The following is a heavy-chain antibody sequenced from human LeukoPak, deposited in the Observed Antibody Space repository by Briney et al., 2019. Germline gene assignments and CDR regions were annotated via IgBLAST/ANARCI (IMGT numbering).Heavy chain of an antibody. Sequence: ASVKVSCKASGYTFTSYGISWVRQAPGQGLEWMGWISAYNGNANYAQKLQGRVTVTTDTSTSTAYMELRSLRSDDTAVYYCARVRYYDSSGYYSFDYWGQGTLVTVSS. V-gene: IGHV1-18*01. J-gene: IGHJ4*02. CDR3: ARVRYYDSSGYYSFDY. CDR2: ISAYNGNA. D-gene: IGHD3-22*01. CDR1: GYTFTSYG.